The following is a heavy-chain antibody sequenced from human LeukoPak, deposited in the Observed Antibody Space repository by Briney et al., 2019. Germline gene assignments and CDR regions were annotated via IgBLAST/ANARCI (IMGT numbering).Heavy chain of an antibody. J-gene: IGHJ4*02. CDR3: AKLISPYDY. Sequence: GGSLRLSCAASGFTFSSYAMSWVRQSPRKGLEWVSAISDSTDNTYYADSVKGRFTISRDNSKNTLYLQMNSLRAEDTAVYYCAKLISPYDYWGQGTLVLVSS. V-gene: IGHV3-23*01. CDR1: GFTFSSYA. CDR2: ISDSTDNT.